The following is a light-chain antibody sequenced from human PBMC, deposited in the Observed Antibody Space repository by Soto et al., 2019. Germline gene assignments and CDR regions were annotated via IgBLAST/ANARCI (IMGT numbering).Light chain of an antibody. J-gene: IGLJ2*01. V-gene: IGLV2-14*01. Sequence: QSALTQPRSVSGSPGQSVTISCTGTSSDVGGYNYVSWYQQHPGKAPKPMIYDVSNRPSGVSNRFSGSKSGNTASLTISGLQAEDEADYYCSSYTSSSTLVFGGGTKLTVL. CDR2: DVS. CDR1: SSDVGGYNY. CDR3: SSYTSSSTLV.